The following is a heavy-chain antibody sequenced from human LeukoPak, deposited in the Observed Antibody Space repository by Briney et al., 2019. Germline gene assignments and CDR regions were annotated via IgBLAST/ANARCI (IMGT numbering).Heavy chain of an antibody. J-gene: IGHJ3*02. D-gene: IGHD1-26*01. CDR2: IYSGGST. CDR1: AFTASITY. V-gene: IGHV3-53*01. Sequence: GGSLTLSCAPAAFTASITYMSWVRQAPGKGLEWLSIIYSGGSTVDADSVKGRFTLYRDNSKNTLYLQMNSLRAEDRAVYYCEGGGSYLSAFDIWGQGTMVSVFS. CDR3: EGGGSYLSAFDI.